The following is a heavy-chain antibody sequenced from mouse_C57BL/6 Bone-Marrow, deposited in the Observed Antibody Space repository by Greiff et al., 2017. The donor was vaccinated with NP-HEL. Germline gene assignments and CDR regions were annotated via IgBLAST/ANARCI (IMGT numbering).Heavy chain of an antibody. CDR1: GYAFSSSW. V-gene: IGHV1-82*01. CDR2: IYPGDGDT. J-gene: IGHJ2*01. Sequence: VKLQESGPELVKPGASVKISCKASGYAFSSSWMNWVKQRPGKGLEWIGRIYPGDGDTNYNGKFKGKATLTADKSSSTAYMQLSSLTSEDSAVYFCAFLRYFDYWGQGTTLTVSS. D-gene: IGHD1-1*01. CDR3: AFLRYFDY.